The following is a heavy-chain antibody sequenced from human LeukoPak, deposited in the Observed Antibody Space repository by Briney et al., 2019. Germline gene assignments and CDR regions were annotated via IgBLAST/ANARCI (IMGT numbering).Heavy chain of an antibody. CDR2: ISGSGGST. V-gene: IGHV3-23*01. Sequence: PGGSLRLPCAASGFTFSSYAMSWVRQAPGKGLEWVSAISGSGGSTYYADSVKGRFTISRDNSKNTLYLQMNSLRAEDTAVYYCAKDPTPGIAAADYFDYWGQGTLVTVSS. CDR3: AKDPTPGIAAADYFDY. D-gene: IGHD6-25*01. CDR1: GFTFSSYA. J-gene: IGHJ4*02.